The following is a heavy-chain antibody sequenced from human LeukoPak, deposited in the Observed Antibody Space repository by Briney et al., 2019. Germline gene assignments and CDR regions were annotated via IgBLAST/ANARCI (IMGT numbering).Heavy chain of an antibody. CDR1: GFTFSSYA. CDR3: AREGSEPIAVAAQGRYYYYGMDV. D-gene: IGHD6-19*01. J-gene: IGHJ6*02. V-gene: IGHV3-30*04. Sequence: PGRSLRLSCAASGFTFSSYAMHWVRQAPGKGLEWVAVISYDGSNKYYADSVKGRFTISRDNSKNTLYLQMNSLRAEDTAVYYCAREGSEPIAVAAQGRYYYYGMDVWGQGTTVTVSS. CDR2: ISYDGSNK.